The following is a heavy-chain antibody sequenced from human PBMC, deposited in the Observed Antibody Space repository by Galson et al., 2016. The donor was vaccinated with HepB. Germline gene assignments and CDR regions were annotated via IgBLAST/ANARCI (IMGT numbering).Heavy chain of an antibody. J-gene: IGHJ4*02. D-gene: IGHD1-7*01. Sequence: SLRLSCAASGFRFSGHGMHWVRQAPGKGLEWVGIISYHGIDKYIADSVKGRFSISRDNSRNTLYLQMNSLRPEDTAVYYCAKGGDNWNFFDSCGQGTLGTVSS. CDR1: GFRFSGHG. CDR2: ISYHGIDK. CDR3: AKGGDNWNFFDS. V-gene: IGHV3-30*18.